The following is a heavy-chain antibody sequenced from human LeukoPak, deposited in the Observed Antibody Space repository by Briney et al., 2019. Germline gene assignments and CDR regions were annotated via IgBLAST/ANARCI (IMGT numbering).Heavy chain of an antibody. V-gene: IGHV3-23*01. CDR1: GFTFSSYA. CDR3: AKGRGMVRGSFDY. CDR2: ISGSGGST. D-gene: IGHD3-10*01. J-gene: IGHJ4*02. Sequence: GGSLRLSCAASGFTFSSYAMTWVRQAPGKGLEWVSAISGSGGSTYYADSVKGRFTISRDNSKNTLYLQMNSLRAEDTAVYYCAKGRGMVRGSFDYWGQGTLVTVSS.